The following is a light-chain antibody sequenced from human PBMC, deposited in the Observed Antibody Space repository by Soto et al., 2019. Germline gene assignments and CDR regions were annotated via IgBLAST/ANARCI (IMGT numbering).Light chain of an antibody. J-gene: IGKJ2*01. V-gene: IGKV1-39*01. CDR2: AAS. Sequence: DIQMTQSPSSLSASVGDRVTITCRASQSISSYLNRYQQKPGKAPKLLIYAASSLQSGVPSRFSGSGSGTDFTPTISSLQPEDFATYYCQQSYSTPYTFGQGTKVDIK. CDR1: QSISSY. CDR3: QQSYSTPYT.